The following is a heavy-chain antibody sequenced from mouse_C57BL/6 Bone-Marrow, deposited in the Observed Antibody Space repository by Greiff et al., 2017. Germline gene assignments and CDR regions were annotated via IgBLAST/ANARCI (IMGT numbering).Heavy chain of an antibody. V-gene: IGHV1-81*01. CDR2: IYPRSGNT. CDR1: GYTFTSYG. J-gene: IGHJ4*01. CDR3: ARSYYYGSSSYAMDY. D-gene: IGHD1-1*01. Sequence: VQLQQSGAELARPGAPVKLSCKASGYTFTSYGISWVKQRTGQGLEWIGEIYPRSGNTYYNEKFKGKATLTADKSSSTAYMELRSLTSEDSAVYFCARSYYYGSSSYAMDYWGQGTSVTVSS.